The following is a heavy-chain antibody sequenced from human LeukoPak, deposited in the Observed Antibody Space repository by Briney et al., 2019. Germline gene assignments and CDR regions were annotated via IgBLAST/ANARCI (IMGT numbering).Heavy chain of an antibody. V-gene: IGHV4-31*03. CDR2: IYYSGST. Sequence: SETLSLTCTVSGGSISSGGYYWSWIRQHPGKGLEWIGYIYYSGSTYYNPSLKSRVTISVDTSKNQFSPKLSSVTAADTAVYYCARLGGLALNYWGQGTLVTVSS. CDR1: GGSISSGGYY. J-gene: IGHJ4*02. CDR3: ARLGGLALNY. D-gene: IGHD3-10*01.